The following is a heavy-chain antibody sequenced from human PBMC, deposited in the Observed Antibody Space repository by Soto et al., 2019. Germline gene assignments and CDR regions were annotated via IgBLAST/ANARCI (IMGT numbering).Heavy chain of an antibody. D-gene: IGHD6-19*01. CDR3: ARLPMQWVGTMSRPRAYAMHA. J-gene: IGHJ6*02. Sequence: GSSVKVSCKASGYSLTSFGISWVRQAPGQGLEWMGWISGYNGNTNYAQKLQGRVTMTTDTSTSTADMELRSLRSDDTAVYYCARLPMQWVGTMSRPRAYAMHAWGQGTTVTVSS. CDR2: ISGYNGNT. CDR1: GYSLTSFG. V-gene: IGHV1-18*04.